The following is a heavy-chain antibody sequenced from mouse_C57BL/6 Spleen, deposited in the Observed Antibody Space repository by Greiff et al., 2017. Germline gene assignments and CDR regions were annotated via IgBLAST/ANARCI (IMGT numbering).Heavy chain of an antibody. V-gene: IGHV1-53*01. D-gene: IGHD3-3*01. Sequence: QVHVKQPGTELVKPGASVKLSCKASGYTFTSYWMHWVKQRPGQGLEWIGNINPSNGGTNYNEKFKSKATLTVDKSSSTAYMQLSSLTSEDSAVYYCARWGPYYYAMDYWGQGTSVTVSS. CDR3: ARWGPYYYAMDY. J-gene: IGHJ4*01. CDR1: GYTFTSYW. CDR2: INPSNGGT.